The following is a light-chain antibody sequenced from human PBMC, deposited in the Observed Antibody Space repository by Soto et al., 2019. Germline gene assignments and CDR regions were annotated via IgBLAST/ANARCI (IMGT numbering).Light chain of an antibody. Sequence: DNQMTQSPSSVAASVGDRVTITCRATQDISSWLAWYQQKPVKAPKLLIHAASSLESGVPSRFSGRGSGTDFTLTISSLQPEDFAVYYCQQAKTFPRTFGQGTKVEIK. CDR2: AAS. CDR1: QDISSW. J-gene: IGKJ1*01. V-gene: IGKV1-12*01. CDR3: QQAKTFPRT.